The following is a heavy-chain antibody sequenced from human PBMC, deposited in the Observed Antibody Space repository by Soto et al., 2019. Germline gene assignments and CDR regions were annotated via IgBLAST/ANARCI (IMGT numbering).Heavy chain of an antibody. CDR2: INHSGST. D-gene: IGHD3-10*01. CDR3: ARGRGYYYGSGSYYGWFDP. Sequence: SETLSLTCAVYGGSFSGYYWSWIRQPPGEGLEWIGEINHSGSTNYNPSLKSRVTISVDTSKNQFSLKLSSVTAADTAVYYCARGRGYYYGSGSYYGWFDPWGQGTLVNVSS. V-gene: IGHV4-34*01. J-gene: IGHJ5*02. CDR1: GGSFSGYY.